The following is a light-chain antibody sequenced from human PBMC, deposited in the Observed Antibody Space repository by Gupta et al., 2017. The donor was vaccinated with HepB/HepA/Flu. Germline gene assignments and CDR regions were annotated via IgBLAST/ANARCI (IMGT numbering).Light chain of an antibody. J-gene: IGKJ4*01. V-gene: IGKV3-15*01. CDR2: GAS. Sequence: EIVMTQSPATLSVSPGERATLSCRASQSVSSNLVWYQQKSGQAPRLLIYGASTRATGVPARFSGSGSRTEFTLTISSLQSEDFAVYYCQQHNNWPLTFGGGTKVEMK. CDR1: QSVSSN. CDR3: QQHNNWPLT.